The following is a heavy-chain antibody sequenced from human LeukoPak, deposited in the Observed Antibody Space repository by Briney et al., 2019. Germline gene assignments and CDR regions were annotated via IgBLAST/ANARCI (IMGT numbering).Heavy chain of an antibody. Sequence: SVKVSCKTSGGTFSSYAISCVRQAPGQGLEWMGGILPIFGTANYAQKFQGRSTITADDSTSKAYMELSSLRSEDTAVYYCARTDEGRYFVWLLIFDYWGQGTLVTVSS. D-gene: IGHD3-9*01. CDR2: ILPIFGTA. V-gene: IGHV1-69*13. CDR3: ARTDEGRYFVWLLIFDY. J-gene: IGHJ4*02. CDR1: GGTFSSYA.